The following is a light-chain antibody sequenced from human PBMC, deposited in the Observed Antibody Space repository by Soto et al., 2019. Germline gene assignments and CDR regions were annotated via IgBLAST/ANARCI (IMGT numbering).Light chain of an antibody. CDR2: DAS. V-gene: IGKV3D-20*02. CDR3: QQRSNWTT. J-gene: IGKJ5*01. CDR1: QSVGSNY. Sequence: EIVLTQSPGTLSLSPGERATLSCRASQSVGSNYLAWYQQTPGQAPRLLIYDASNRATGIPARFSGSGSGTDFTLTISRLEPEDFAVYYCQQRSNWTTFGQGTRLEIK.